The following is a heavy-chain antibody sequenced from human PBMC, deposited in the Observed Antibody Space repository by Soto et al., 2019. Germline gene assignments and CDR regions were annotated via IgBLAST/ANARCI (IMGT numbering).Heavy chain of an antibody. J-gene: IGHJ4*02. D-gene: IGHD2-15*01. CDR1: GFTFSSYW. V-gene: IGHV3-74*01. Sequence: EVQLVESGGGLVQPGGSLRLSCAASGFTFSSYWMHWVRQAPGKGLVWVSRINSDGSSTTYADSVKGRFTSSRDNAKNTLYLQLNSLRAEDTAVYYCARDPGYCSGGSCYVAGYWGQGTLVTVSS. CDR3: ARDPGYCSGGSCYVAGY. CDR2: INSDGSST.